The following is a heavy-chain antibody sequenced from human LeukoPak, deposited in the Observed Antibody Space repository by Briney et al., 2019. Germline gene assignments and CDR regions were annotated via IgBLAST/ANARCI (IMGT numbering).Heavy chain of an antibody. CDR2: IYYSGST. CDR1: GGSISTYY. Sequence: SETLSLTCTVSGGSISTYYWSWIRQPPGKGLEWIGYIYYSGSTYYNPSLKSRVTISVDTSKNQFSLKLSSVTAADTAVYYCAREHDLEGHNWFDPWGQGTLVTVSS. J-gene: IGHJ5*02. D-gene: IGHD5-24*01. V-gene: IGHV4-59*12. CDR3: AREHDLEGHNWFDP.